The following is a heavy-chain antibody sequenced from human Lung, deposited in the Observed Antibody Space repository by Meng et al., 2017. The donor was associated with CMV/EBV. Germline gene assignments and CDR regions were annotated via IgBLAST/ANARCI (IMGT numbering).Heavy chain of an antibody. CDR1: GFTFSSYA. CDR3: ARAICGGDCYFDY. V-gene: IGHV3-64*01. CDR2: INTNGGST. D-gene: IGHD2-21*02. Sequence: EVQLVESGGGLVQPGGSLRRSCAASGFTFSSYAMHWVRQTPGKGLEYVSAINTNGGSTYYAKSVKGRFTISRDNSKNTLHLQMGSLRVEDMAVYYCARAICGGDCYFDYWGQGTLVTVSS. J-gene: IGHJ4*02.